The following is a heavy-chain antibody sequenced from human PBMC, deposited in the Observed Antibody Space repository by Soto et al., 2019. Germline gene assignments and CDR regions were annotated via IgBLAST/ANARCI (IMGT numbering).Heavy chain of an antibody. CDR2: ISRNRGSI. D-gene: IGHD6-6*01. CDR3: AKGGEQLEYYFGY. CDR1: GFTFDDYA. J-gene: IGHJ4*02. Sequence: EVQLVESGGGLVQPGRSLRLSCAASGFTFDDYAMHWCRQAPGKGLEWVSGISRNRGSIGYADSVKGRFTISRDNAKKYLYLQTNSLRSEGTALYYCAKGGEQLEYYFGYWGQGTLVTGPS. V-gene: IGHV3-9*01.